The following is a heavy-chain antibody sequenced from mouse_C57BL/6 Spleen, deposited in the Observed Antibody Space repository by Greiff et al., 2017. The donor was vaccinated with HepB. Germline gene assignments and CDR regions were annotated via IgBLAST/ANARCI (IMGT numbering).Heavy chain of an antibody. CDR2: IYPGNSDT. CDR3: TRGNYDYDEYYYAMDY. CDR1: GYTFTSYW. V-gene: IGHV1-5*01. J-gene: IGHJ4*01. Sequence: VQLQQSGTVLARPGASVKMSCKTSGYTFTSYWMHWVKQRPGQGLEWIGAIYPGNSDTSYNQKFKGKAKLTAVTSASTAYMELSSLTNEDSAVYYCTRGNYDYDEYYYAMDYWGQGTSVTVSS. D-gene: IGHD2-4*01.